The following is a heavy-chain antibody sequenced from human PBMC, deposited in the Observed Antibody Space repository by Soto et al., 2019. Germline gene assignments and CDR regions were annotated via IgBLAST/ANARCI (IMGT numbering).Heavy chain of an antibody. V-gene: IGHV3-30*04. J-gene: IGHJ4*02. CDR1: GVTFNTYA. D-gene: IGHD2-15*01. CDR3: AKDRGRYCSGARCYLFDS. Sequence: QVQLVQSGGGVVQPGRSLTLSCAASGVTFNTYAMHWVRQAPVKGLEWVAIVSYDGSNKYYADSVKGRFTISRDNSKNTLNLQMNSVRAEDTAVYYCAKDRGRYCSGARCYLFDSWGQGTLVTVSS. CDR2: VSYDGSNK.